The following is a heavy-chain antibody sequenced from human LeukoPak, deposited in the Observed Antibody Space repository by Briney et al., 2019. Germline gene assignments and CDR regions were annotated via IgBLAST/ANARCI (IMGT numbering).Heavy chain of an antibody. CDR3: ARVDTGRGGGWVPSDY. J-gene: IGHJ4*02. D-gene: IGHD3-10*01. V-gene: IGHV3-66*02. Sequence: PGGSLRLSCAASGLAVSSNYMTWVRQDPGKGLQWVSVIYTDGSRYYADSVKGRFTISRDNSKNTVYLQMNSLRSEDTAVYYCARVDTGRGGGWVPSDYWGQGTLVTVSS. CDR2: IYTDGSR. CDR1: GLAVSSNY.